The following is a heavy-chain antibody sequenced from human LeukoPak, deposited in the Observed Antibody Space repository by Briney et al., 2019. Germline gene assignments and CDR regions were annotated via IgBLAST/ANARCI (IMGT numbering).Heavy chain of an antibody. Sequence: GASLKVSCKAAGYTFTGYYMHWVRQAPGQGLEWMGWINPNSGGTNYAQKFLGRVTMTRDTSIGTAYMELSRLTSDDTAVYYCARDPPIGGADVFDIWGQGTMVTVSS. CDR2: INPNSGGT. V-gene: IGHV1-2*02. CDR3: ARDPPIGGADVFDI. CDR1: GYTFTGYY. J-gene: IGHJ3*02. D-gene: IGHD3-10*01.